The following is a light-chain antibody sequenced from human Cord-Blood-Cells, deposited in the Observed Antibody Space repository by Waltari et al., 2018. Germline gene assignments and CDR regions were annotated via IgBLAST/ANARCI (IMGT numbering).Light chain of an antibody. J-gene: IGKJ3*01. CDR2: GAS. CDR1: QSVSSSY. V-gene: IGKV3-20*01. Sequence: EIVLTQSPGTLSLSPGERATLSCRSSQSVSSSYLAWYQQKPGQAPRLLTYGASRRATGIPDRFSGSGSGTDFSLTISRLEPEDFAVYYCQQYGSSPFTFGPGTKVDIK. CDR3: QQYGSSPFT.